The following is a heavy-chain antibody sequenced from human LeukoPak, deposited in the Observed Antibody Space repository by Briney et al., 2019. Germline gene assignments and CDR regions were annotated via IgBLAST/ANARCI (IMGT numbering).Heavy chain of an antibody. CDR1: GGSISSYY. J-gene: IGHJ4*02. CDR2: IYTSAST. CDR3: AREIPAAGHFDY. V-gene: IGHV4-4*07. D-gene: IGHD6-13*01. Sequence: SETLSLTCTVSGGSISSYYWSWIRQPAPKGLLWIGRIYTSASTNYNPSLKSRVTMSVDTSKNQFSLKLSSVTAADTAVYYCAREIPAAGHFDYWGQGFLVTVSS.